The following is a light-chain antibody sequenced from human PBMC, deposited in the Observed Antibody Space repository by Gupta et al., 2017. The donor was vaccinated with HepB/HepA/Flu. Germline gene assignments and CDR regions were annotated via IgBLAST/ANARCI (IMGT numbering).Light chain of an antibody. J-gene: IGKJ1*01. CDR1: QSVGTS. CDR3: HQTSSLPWT. Sequence: EIALTQSPDFQSVTPGEKVTITCRASQSVGTSLHWYQQQPDQSPKLLIKYVSQSFSGVPSRFSGSGSGTTYTLTINSLEAEDGATYYCHQTSSLPWTFGQGTKVENK. V-gene: IGKV6-21*01. CDR2: YVS.